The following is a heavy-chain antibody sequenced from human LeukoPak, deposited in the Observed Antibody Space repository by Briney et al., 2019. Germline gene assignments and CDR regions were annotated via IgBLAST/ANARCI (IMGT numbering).Heavy chain of an antibody. V-gene: IGHV3-66*03. J-gene: IGHJ3*02. CDR2: MYTLGNT. CDR1: GFTVSTNY. D-gene: IGHD6-19*01. CDR3: AKDLLYSSGWYGAFDI. Sequence: GGSLRLSCAASGFTVSTNYMTWIRQAPGKGLEWVSVMYTLGNTNYADSVKGRFTISRDNSKNTLYLQMNSLRDEDTAVYYCAKDLLYSSGWYGAFDIWGQGTLVTVSS.